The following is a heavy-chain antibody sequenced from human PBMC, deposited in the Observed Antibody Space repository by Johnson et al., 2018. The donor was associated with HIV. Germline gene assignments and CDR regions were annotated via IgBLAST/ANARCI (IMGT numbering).Heavy chain of an antibody. CDR3: ARLSGYYVYDAFDI. D-gene: IGHD3-3*01. J-gene: IGHJ3*02. CDR2: INWNGGST. Sequence: VQLVESGGDVVQPGRSLILSCAASGLTFSSYGMSWVRQAPGQGLEWVSGINWNGGSTGYADSVKGRFTISRDNAKHSLYLQMNSLRAEETALYYCARLSGYYVYDAFDIWGQGTMVTVSS. V-gene: IGHV3-20*04. CDR1: GLTFSSYG.